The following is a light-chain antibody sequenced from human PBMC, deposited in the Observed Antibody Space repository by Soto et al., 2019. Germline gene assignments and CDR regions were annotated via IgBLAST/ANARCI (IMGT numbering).Light chain of an antibody. CDR3: QQYNSWPPLFT. Sequence: EIVMTQSPAILSLSPGETATLSCRASQSIATNLAWYQQRPGQAPRLLIYGASTRATDVPARLSCSVSGTEFILSITRLQSEDFAVYYCQQYNSWPPLFTFGPGTTLDL. CDR1: QSIATN. J-gene: IGKJ3*01. CDR2: GAS. V-gene: IGKV3D-15*01.